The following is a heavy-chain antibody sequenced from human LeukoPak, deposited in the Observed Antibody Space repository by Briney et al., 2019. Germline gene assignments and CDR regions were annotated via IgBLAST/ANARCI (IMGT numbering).Heavy chain of an antibody. D-gene: IGHD2-15*01. Sequence: ASVKVSCKASGGTFISYAISWVRQAPGQGLEWMGGIIPIFGTANYAQKFQGRVTITADESTSTAYMELSSLRSEDTAVYYCARGSSAGYYYGMDVWGKGTTVTVSS. CDR2: IIPIFGTA. J-gene: IGHJ6*04. CDR3: ARGSSAGYYYGMDV. CDR1: GGTFISYA. V-gene: IGHV1-69*13.